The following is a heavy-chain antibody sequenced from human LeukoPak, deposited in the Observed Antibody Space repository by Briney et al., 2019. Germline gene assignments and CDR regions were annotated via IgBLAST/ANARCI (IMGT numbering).Heavy chain of an antibody. CDR3: ARVVVCFYPLLCSRWFDP. J-gene: IGHJ5*02. V-gene: IGHV4-34*01. Sequence: SETLSLTCAVYGGSFSGYYWSWIRQPPGKGLEWIGEINHSGSTNYNPSLKSRVTISVDTSKNQFSLKLSSVTAADTAVYYCARVVVCFYPLLCSRWFDPWGQGTLVTVSS. CDR1: GGSFSGYY. D-gene: IGHD2-2*01. CDR2: INHSGST.